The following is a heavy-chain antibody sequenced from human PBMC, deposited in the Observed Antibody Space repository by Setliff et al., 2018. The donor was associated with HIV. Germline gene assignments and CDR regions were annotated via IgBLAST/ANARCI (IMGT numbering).Heavy chain of an antibody. CDR1: GFTFSSSW. Sequence: GSLRLSCAASGFTFSSSWMHWVRQAPGKRPEWVANIKDDGGEKLYVDSVKGRFTISRDNAKNSLYLEMNRLRGEDTAKYYCARGDHTGWKLGGQGTLVTVSS. J-gene: IGHJ4*02. D-gene: IGHD1-1*01. V-gene: IGHV3-7*03. CDR2: IKDDGGEK. CDR3: ARGDHTGWKL.